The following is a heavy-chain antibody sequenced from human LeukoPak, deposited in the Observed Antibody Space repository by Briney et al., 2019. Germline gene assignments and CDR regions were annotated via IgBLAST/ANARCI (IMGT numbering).Heavy chain of an antibody. Sequence: PSETLSLTCTVSGYSISSGYYGGWIRQPPGEGLEWIGRIYESGRTNYNPWLKSRDTISVDTSKNQFSLKLSSVTAADTAVYYRARDSRDYYGSVSYPDVWGKGTTVTVSS. J-gene: IGHJ6*04. CDR1: GYSISSGYY. V-gene: IGHV4-38-2*02. D-gene: IGHD3-10*01. CDR3: ARDSRDYYGSVSYPDV. CDR2: IYESGRT.